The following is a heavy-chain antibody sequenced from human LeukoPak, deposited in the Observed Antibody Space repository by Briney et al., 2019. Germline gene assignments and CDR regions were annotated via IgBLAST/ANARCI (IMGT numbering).Heavy chain of an antibody. CDR2: ISSSSSYI. CDR3: ARGPSYSSGWYGGRNWFDP. Sequence: GGSLRLSCAVSGCTFSSYSMNWVRQAPGKGLEWVSSISSSSSYIYYADSVKGRFTISRDNAKNSLYLQMNSLRAEDTAVYYCARGPSYSSGWYGGRNWFDPWGQGTLVTVSS. J-gene: IGHJ5*02. D-gene: IGHD6-19*01. V-gene: IGHV3-21*01. CDR1: GCTFSSYS.